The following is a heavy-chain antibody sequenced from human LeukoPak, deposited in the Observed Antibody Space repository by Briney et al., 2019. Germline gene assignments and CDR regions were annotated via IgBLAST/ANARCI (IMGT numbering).Heavy chain of an antibody. CDR1: GFTFGDYA. Sequence: GRSLRLSCTASGFTFGDYAMSWVRQAPGKGLEWVGFIRSKAYGGTTEYAASVKGRFTIYRADSKSIAYLQMNSLKTEDTAVCYCTRDRGYSSGWYTCAFDIWGQGTMVTVSS. V-gene: IGHV3-49*04. D-gene: IGHD6-19*01. J-gene: IGHJ3*02. CDR2: IRSKAYGGTT. CDR3: TRDRGYSSGWYTCAFDI.